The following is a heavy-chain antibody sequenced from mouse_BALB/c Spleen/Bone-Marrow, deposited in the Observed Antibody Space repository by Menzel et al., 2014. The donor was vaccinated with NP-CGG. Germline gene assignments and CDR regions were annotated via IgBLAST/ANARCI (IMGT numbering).Heavy chain of an antibody. Sequence: DVKLVESGPELVKPGASVKISCKTSGYTFTEYTMHWVKQSHGKSLEWIGGINPNNGGTSYNQKFKGKATLTVDKSSSTAYMELRSLTSEDSAVCYSARKEYGYDRYFDVWGAGTTVTVSS. CDR1: GYTFTEYT. CDR3: ARKEYGYDRYFDV. CDR2: INPNNGGT. D-gene: IGHD2-2*01. J-gene: IGHJ1*01. V-gene: IGHV1-18*01.